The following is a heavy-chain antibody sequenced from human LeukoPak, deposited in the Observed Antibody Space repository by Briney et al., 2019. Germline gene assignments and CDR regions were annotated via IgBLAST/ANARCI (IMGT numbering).Heavy chain of an antibody. CDR3: ARVIGSYGDSAY. D-gene: IGHD3-16*01. CDR2: FSGSTGST. CDR1: GFTFSSYG. J-gene: IGHJ4*02. Sequence: PGGSLRLSCAASGFTFSSYGMNWVRQAPGKGLEWVSGFSGSTGSTHYADSLKGRFTISRDNAKNSLYLQMNSLRAEDTAVYYCARVIGSYGDSAYWGQGTLVTVSS. V-gene: IGHV3-48*04.